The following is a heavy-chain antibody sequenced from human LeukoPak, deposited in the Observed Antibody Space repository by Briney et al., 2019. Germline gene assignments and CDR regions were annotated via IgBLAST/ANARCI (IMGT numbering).Heavy chain of an antibody. CDR1: GFTFSSYW. J-gene: IGHJ3*02. V-gene: IGHV3-74*01. CDR3: ARAGYDSSGYWAFDI. CDR2: INSDGTST. Sequence: GGSLRLSCAASGFTFSSYWMHWVRQAPGKELVWVSRINSDGTSTNYADSVKGRFTISRDNAKNTLYLQMNSLRAEDTAVYYCARAGYDSSGYWAFDIWGQGTMVTVSS. D-gene: IGHD3-22*01.